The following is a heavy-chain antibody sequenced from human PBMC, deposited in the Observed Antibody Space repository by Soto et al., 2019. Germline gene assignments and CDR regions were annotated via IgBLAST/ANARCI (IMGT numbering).Heavy chain of an antibody. J-gene: IGHJ4*02. D-gene: IGHD5-12*01. Sequence: SETLSLTCTVSGDSISDYYWSWIRQPAGKGLEWIGRIYTTGSTDYNPSLKSRVTRSIDKSKNQFSLKVTSMTAADTAVYYCARERREKIHDGYDIDYWGQGTLVTVSS. CDR2: IYTTGST. CDR1: GDSISDYY. V-gene: IGHV4-4*07. CDR3: ARERREKIHDGYDIDY.